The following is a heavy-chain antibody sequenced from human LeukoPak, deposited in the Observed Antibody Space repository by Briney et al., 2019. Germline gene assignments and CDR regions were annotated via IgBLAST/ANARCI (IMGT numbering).Heavy chain of an antibody. D-gene: IGHD3-10*01. CDR1: GGSFNSDNYY. Sequence: SETLSLTCTVSGGSFNSDNYYWYWVRQPPGKGLEWLGHLYFTGSTLYNPSVKTRVIMSVDTSKNQFSLNLNSVTAADTAIYYCARRYFASGSLETWGQGALVTVSA. V-gene: IGHV4-61*01. CDR3: ARRYFASGSLET. J-gene: IGHJ5*02. CDR2: LYFTGST.